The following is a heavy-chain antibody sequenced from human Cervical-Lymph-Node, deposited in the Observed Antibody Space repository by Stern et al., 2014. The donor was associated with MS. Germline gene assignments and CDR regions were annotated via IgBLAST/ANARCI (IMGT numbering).Heavy chain of an antibody. J-gene: IGHJ4*02. CDR1: GYSFTIYY. CDR2: IYPYDSEA. CDR3: ARHVQGFDY. Sequence: EVQLVQSGAEVKKPGESLRISCTPSGYSFTIYYIAWVRQMPGKGLEWMGVIYPYDSEATYSPSFQAQITISADKSITTAYLQWSSLRAADTAMYYCARHVQGFDYWGQGTLVTVSS. V-gene: IGHV5-51*01.